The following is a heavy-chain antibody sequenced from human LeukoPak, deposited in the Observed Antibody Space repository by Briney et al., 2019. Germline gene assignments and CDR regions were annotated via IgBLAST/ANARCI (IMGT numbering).Heavy chain of an antibody. Sequence: GGSLRLSCAASGFTFSSYSMNWVRQAPGKGLEWVSSISSSSSYIYYADSVKGRFTISRDNAKNSLYLQMNSLRAEDTAVYYCARGLRSGSPPKAFDIWGQGTMVTVSS. V-gene: IGHV3-21*01. J-gene: IGHJ3*02. D-gene: IGHD1-26*01. CDR3: ARGLRSGSPPKAFDI. CDR2: ISSSSSYI. CDR1: GFTFSSYS.